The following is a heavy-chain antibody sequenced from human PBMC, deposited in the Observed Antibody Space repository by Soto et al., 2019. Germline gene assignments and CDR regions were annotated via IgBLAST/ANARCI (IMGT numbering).Heavy chain of an antibody. D-gene: IGHD6-19*01. V-gene: IGHV4-59*01. CDR3: AISRGNSGWYVVEF. CDR1: GGSISSYY. J-gene: IGHJ4*02. Sequence: PSETLSLTCTLSGGSISSYYWSWFRQPPGKGLEWIGYIYSSGITNYNPSLKSRVTISVDTSKTQFSLRLSSVTAADTAVYYCAISRGNSGWYVVEFWGQGPLVTVSS. CDR2: IYSSGIT.